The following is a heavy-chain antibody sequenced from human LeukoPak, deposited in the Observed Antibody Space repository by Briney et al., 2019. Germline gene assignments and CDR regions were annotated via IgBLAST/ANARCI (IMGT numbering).Heavy chain of an antibody. D-gene: IGHD4-17*01. J-gene: IGHJ6*02. CDR1: GFTFSRYS. Sequence: GGSLRLSCATSGFTFSRYSMNWVRQAPGKGLEWVSSISSSNSYINYADSVKGRFTISRDNAKNSLYLQMNSLGAEDTAVYYCARAEGDYLNYYGMDVWGQGTTVTVSS. V-gene: IGHV3-21*01. CDR2: ISSSNSYI. CDR3: ARAEGDYLNYYGMDV.